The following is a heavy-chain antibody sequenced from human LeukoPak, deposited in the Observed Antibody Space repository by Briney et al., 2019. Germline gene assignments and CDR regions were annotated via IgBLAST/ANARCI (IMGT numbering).Heavy chain of an antibody. CDR3: ARATIAAAGIFDY. CDR2: IYYSGST. D-gene: IGHD6-13*01. J-gene: IGHJ4*02. V-gene: IGHV4-59*08. Sequence: SETLSLTCTVSGGSISSYYWSWIRQPPGKGLEWIGYIYYSGSTNYNPSLKSRVTISVDTSKNQFSLKLSSVTAADTAVYYCARATIAAAGIFDYWGQGTLVTVSS. CDR1: GGSISSYY.